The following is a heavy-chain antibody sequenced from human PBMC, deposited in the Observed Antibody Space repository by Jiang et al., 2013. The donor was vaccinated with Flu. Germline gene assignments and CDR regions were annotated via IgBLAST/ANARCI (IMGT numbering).Heavy chain of an antibody. D-gene: IGHD5-12*01. V-gene: IGHV1-69*01. CDR2: IIPIFGTA. Sequence: FSSYAISWVRQAPGQGLEWMGGIIPIFGTANYAQKFQGRVTITADESTSTAYMELSSLRSEDTAVYYCARDLHLPYGGYASLNFDYWGQGTLVTVSS. CDR1: FSSYA. CDR3: ARDLHLPYGGYASLNFDY. J-gene: IGHJ4*02.